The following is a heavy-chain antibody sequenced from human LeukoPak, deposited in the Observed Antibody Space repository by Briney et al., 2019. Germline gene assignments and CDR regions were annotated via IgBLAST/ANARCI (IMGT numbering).Heavy chain of an antibody. Sequence: SGPTLVNPTQTLTLTCTFSGFSLSTSGMCVSWIRQPPGKALEWLARIDWDDDKYYSTSLKTRLTISKDTSKNQVVLTMTNMDPVDTATYYCARIPSPGIAAAGGAFDIWGQGTMVTVSS. D-gene: IGHD6-13*01. CDR2: IDWDDDK. CDR1: GFSLSTSGMC. CDR3: ARIPSPGIAAAGGAFDI. V-gene: IGHV2-70*11. J-gene: IGHJ3*02.